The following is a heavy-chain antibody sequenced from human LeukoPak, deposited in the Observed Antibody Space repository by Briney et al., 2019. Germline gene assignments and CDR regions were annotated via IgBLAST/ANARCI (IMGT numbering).Heavy chain of an antibody. CDR2: IRYDGSNK. D-gene: IGHD6-19*01. CDR3: AKRDRMYTSGSYYFDY. Sequence: VQPGGSLRLSCAASGFTFSNYGMHWVRQAPGKGLEWVAFIRYDGSNKYYADSVKGRFTISRDNSKNTLYLQMNSLRAEDTAVYYCAKRDRMYTSGSYYFDYWGQGTLVTVSS. V-gene: IGHV3-30*02. J-gene: IGHJ4*02. CDR1: GFTFSNYG.